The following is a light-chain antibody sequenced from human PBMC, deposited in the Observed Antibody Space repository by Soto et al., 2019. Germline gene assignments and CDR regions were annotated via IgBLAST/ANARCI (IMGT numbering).Light chain of an antibody. V-gene: IGKV3-15*01. J-gene: IGKJ1*01. CDR3: QQCNDWPPT. Sequence: EIVMTQAAATLSVSPGERATLSCRASQSVSSNLAWYQQKPGQAPRLLIYGASTRATGIPARFSGSGSGTEFTLTISSLQSEDFAVYYCQQCNDWPPTFGQGTKV. CDR2: GAS. CDR1: QSVSSN.